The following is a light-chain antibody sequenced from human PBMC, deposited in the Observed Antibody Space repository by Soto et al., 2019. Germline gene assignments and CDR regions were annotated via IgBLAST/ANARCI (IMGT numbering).Light chain of an antibody. V-gene: IGLV4-69*01. CDR1: SGHSNYA. Sequence: QPVLTQSPSASASLGASVKLTCTLSSGHSNYAIAWHQQQPEKGPRYLMKINSDGSHRKGDGIPDRFSVSSSGAERYLTISSLQSEDEADYYCQTWATGIQVFGGGTKVTVL. J-gene: IGLJ3*02. CDR2: INSDGSH. CDR3: QTWATGIQV.